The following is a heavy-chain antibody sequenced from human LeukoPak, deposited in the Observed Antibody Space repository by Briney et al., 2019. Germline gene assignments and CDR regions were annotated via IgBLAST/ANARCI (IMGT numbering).Heavy chain of an antibody. D-gene: IGHD4-17*01. J-gene: IGHJ4*02. CDR1: GLTFSSYA. V-gene: IGHV3-23*01. CDR2: ISGSGGGT. CDR3: AKDLYGDYYFDY. Sequence: GGSLRLSCAASGLTFSSYAMSWVRQAPGKGLEWVSTISGSGGGTYYADSVKGRFTISRDNSKNTLFLQMNSLRAEDTAVYYCAKDLYGDYYFDYWGQGTLVTVSS.